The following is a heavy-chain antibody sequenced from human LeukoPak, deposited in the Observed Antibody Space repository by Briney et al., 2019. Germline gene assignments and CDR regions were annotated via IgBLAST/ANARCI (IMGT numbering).Heavy chain of an antibody. CDR3: EIGGVGPRPYYFDY. CDR1: GFTFSSYG. V-gene: IGHV3-30*02. D-gene: IGHD1-26*01. Sequence: GGSLRLSCAASGFTFSSYGMHWVRQAPGKGLEWVAFIRYDGSNKYYADSVKGRFTISRDNSKNTLYLQMNSLRAEDTAVYYCEIGGVGPRPYYFDYWGQGTLVTVSS. J-gene: IGHJ4*02. CDR2: IRYDGSNK.